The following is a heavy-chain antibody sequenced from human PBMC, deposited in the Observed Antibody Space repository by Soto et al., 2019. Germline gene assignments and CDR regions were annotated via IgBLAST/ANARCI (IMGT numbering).Heavy chain of an antibody. CDR3: ARDDVGVDTAMVISSLYHYYGMDV. CDR2: ISYDGSNK. V-gene: IGHV3-30-3*01. D-gene: IGHD5-18*01. J-gene: IGHJ6*02. Sequence: PGGSLRLSCAASGFTFSSYAMHWVRQAPGKGLEWVAVISYDGSNKYYADSVKGRFTISRDNSKNTLYLQMNSLRAEDTAVYYCARDDVGVDTAMVISSLYHYYGMDVSGQGTTVTVSS. CDR1: GFTFSSYA.